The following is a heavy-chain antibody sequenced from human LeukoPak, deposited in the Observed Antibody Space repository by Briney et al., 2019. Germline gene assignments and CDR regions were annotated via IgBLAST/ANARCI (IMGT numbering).Heavy chain of an antibody. J-gene: IGHJ4*02. CDR3: ARDMGARTYYYDSSGYGTDY. V-gene: IGHV3-21*01. CDR1: GFTFSSYS. CDR2: ISSSSSYI. D-gene: IGHD3-22*01. Sequence: PGGSLRLSCAASGFTFSSYSMNWVRQAPGKGLEWVSSISSSSSYIYYADSVKGRFTISRDNAKNSLYLQMNSLRAEDTAVYYCARDMGARTYYYDSSGYGTDYWGQGTLVTVSS.